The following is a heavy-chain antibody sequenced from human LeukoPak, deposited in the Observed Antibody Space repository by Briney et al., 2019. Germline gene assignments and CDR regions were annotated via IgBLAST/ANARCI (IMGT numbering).Heavy chain of an antibody. V-gene: IGHV1-18*01. CDR1: GYTFTSYG. CDR2: ISAYNGNT. CDR3: ARDGWDYYDSSGYPLWDY. Sequence: ASVKVSCKASGYTFTSYGISWVRQAPGTGLEWMGWISAYNGNTNYAENLKGRVTMTTDTSTNTAYMEMRSLRSDDTAVYYCARDGWDYYDSSGYPLWDYWGQGTLVTVSS. D-gene: IGHD3-22*01. J-gene: IGHJ4*02.